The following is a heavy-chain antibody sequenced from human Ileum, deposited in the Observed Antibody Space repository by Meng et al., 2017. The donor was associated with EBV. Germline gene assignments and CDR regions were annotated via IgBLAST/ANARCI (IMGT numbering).Heavy chain of an antibody. CDR1: GGSLSSRKYY. CDR2: IYYSGTT. D-gene: IGHD1-26*01. Sequence: PESGRGPVTPSQTPPLTCGVSGGSLSSRKYYWGWIRQPPGKALEWIASIYYSGTTYYNPSLQSRVSISVDKSKNQVSLNMTSMTAADTAVYYCASRELAPFDYWGQGTLVTVSS. V-gene: IGHV4-39*07. J-gene: IGHJ4*02. CDR3: ASRELAPFDY.